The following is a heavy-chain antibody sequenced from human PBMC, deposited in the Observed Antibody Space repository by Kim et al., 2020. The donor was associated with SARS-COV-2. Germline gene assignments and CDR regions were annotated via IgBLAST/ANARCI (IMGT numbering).Heavy chain of an antibody. V-gene: IGHV5-10-1*01. Sequence: GASLKISCKGSGYSFTSYWISWVRQMPGKGLEWMGRIDPSDSYTNYSPSFQGHVTISADKSISTAYLQWSSLKASDTAMYYCARDSITIFSLDVWGQGTTVTVSS. CDR1: GYSFTSYW. CDR3: ARDSITIFSLDV. CDR2: IDPSDSYT. J-gene: IGHJ6*02. D-gene: IGHD3-9*01.